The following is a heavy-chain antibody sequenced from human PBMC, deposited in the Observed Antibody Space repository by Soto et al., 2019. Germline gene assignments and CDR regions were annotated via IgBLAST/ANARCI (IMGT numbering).Heavy chain of an antibody. CDR2: INPNSGGT. CDR1: GYTFTGYY. J-gene: IGHJ6*02. V-gene: IGHV1-2*02. D-gene: IGHD5-12*01. CDR3: ARGGDGYNYYYYGMDV. Sequence: ASVKVSCKASGYTFTGYYMHWVRQAPGQGLEWMGWINPNSGGTNYAQKFQGRVTMTRDTSISTAYMELSRLRSDDTAVYDCARGGDGYNYYYYGMDVWGQGTTVTVSS.